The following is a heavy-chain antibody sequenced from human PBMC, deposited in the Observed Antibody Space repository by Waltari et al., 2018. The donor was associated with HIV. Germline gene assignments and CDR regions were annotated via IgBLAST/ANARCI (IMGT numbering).Heavy chain of an antibody. D-gene: IGHD3-22*01. Sequence: EVQLVESGGGLVQPGGSLRPSCAASGFTFTNYAMNWVRQAPGTGLEGVSAINGSGGSTYYADSVKGRFTISRDNSKNTLYLQMNSLRAEDTAVYYFAKDDSTGSSGYYPFHYWGQGTLITVSS. CDR3: AKDDSTGSSGYYPFHY. V-gene: IGHV3-23*04. CDR2: INGSGGST. J-gene: IGHJ4*02. CDR1: GFTFTNYA.